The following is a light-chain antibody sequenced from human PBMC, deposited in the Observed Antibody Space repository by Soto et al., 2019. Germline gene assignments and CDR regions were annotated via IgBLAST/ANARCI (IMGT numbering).Light chain of an antibody. Sequence: QSALTQPPSASGSPGQSVTISCTGASSDVGGYNYVSWYQQHPGKAPKLMIYEVSKRPSGVPDRFSGSKSGNTASLTVSGLQAEDVADYFCSSYAGNGYVLGTGTKVTVL. V-gene: IGLV2-8*01. CDR1: SSDVGGYNY. J-gene: IGLJ1*01. CDR2: EVS. CDR3: SSYAGNGYV.